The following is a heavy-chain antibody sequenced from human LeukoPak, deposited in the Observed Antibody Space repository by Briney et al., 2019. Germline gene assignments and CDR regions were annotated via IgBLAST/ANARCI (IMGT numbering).Heavy chain of an antibody. CDR1: GYTFTSYY. V-gene: IGHV1-46*01. D-gene: IGHD6-19*01. CDR3: ARFQPDISGWFMSDD. Sequence: ASVKVSCKASGYTFTSYYMHWVRQAPGQGLEWVGIINPSGGSTSYAQKFQGRVTMTRDTSTRTVYMELSSLRSEDTAVYYCARFQPDISGWFMSDDWGQGTLVTVSS. CDR2: INPSGGST. J-gene: IGHJ4*02.